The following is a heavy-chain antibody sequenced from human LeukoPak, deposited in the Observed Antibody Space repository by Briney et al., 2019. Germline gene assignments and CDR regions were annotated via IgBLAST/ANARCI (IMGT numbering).Heavy chain of an antibody. J-gene: IGHJ4*02. D-gene: IGHD3-16*02. Sequence: ASVKVSCKASGYTFNTYAMNWVRQAPGQGPEWMGWINPNTGNPTYAPGFTGRFVFSLDTSVSTAYPQISGLKADDTAVYYCARAYQPLGGLSLPDYWGQGTLVSVSS. CDR3: ARAYQPLGGLSLPDY. V-gene: IGHV7-4-1*02. CDR2: INPNTGNP. CDR1: GYTFNTYA.